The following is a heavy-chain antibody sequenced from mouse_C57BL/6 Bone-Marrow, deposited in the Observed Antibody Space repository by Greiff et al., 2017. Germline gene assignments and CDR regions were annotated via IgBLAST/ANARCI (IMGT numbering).Heavy chain of an antibody. CDR3: APYYGNSGFAY. J-gene: IGHJ3*01. CDR1: GYAFSSYW. D-gene: IGHD2-10*01. Sequence: QVHVKQSGAELVKPGASVKISCKASGYAFSSYWMNWVKQRPGKGLEWIGQIYPGDGDTNYNGKFKGKATLTADKSSSTAYMQLSSLTSEDSAVYFCAPYYGNSGFAYWGQGTLVTVSA. CDR2: IYPGDGDT. V-gene: IGHV1-80*01.